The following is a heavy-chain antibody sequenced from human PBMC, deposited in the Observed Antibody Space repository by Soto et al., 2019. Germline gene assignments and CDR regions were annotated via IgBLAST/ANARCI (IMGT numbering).Heavy chain of an antibody. Sequence: QVQLVQSGAEVKKPGASVKVSCKASGYTFSTYGISWVRQAPGQGLEWMGWINGYNGNTNYAPKLQGRITMTTDTSTTTDYMELRSLRSDDTAVYYCARMGDVPYYYYGMDVWGQGTTVTVSS. CDR3: ARMGDVPYYYYGMDV. D-gene: IGHD3-16*01. CDR1: GYTFSTYG. J-gene: IGHJ6*02. V-gene: IGHV1-18*01. CDR2: INGYNGNT.